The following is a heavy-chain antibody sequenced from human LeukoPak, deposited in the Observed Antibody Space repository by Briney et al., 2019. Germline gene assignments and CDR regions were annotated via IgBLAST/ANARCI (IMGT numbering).Heavy chain of an antibody. CDR3: AKRFYDYSNYGY. CDR1: GGTFSSYA. CDR2: IIPIFGTA. D-gene: IGHD4-11*01. V-gene: IGHV1-69*13. Sequence: SVKVSCKASGGTFSSYAISWVRQAPGQGLEWMGGIIPIFGTANYAQKFQGRVTITADESTSTAYMELSSLRAEDTAVYYCAKRFYDYSNYGYWGQGTLVTVSS. J-gene: IGHJ4*02.